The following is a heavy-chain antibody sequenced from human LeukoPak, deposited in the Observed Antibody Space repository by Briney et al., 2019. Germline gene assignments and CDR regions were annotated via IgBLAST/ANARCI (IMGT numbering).Heavy chain of an antibody. CDR1: GFTFSNAW. CDR2: IKSKTDGGTT. V-gene: IGHV3-15*01. J-gene: IGHJ2*01. D-gene: IGHD3-9*01. CDR3: TTDNHDISLGPWYFDL. Sequence: KTGGSLRLSCAASGFTFSNAWMSWVRQAPGKGLEWVGRIKSKTDGGTTDYAAPVKGRFTISRDDSKNTLYLQMNSLKTEDTAVYYCTTDNHDISLGPWYFDLWGRGTLVTVSS.